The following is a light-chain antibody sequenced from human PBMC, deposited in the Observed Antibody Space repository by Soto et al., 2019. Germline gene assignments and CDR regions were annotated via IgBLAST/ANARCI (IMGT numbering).Light chain of an antibody. V-gene: IGLV1-44*01. CDR2: NNN. CDR1: SSNIGMNT. CDR3: GAWDGSLKGYV. J-gene: IGLJ1*01. Sequence: QSVLTQPPSVSGTPGQRVTISCSGRSSNIGMNTVNWYQQLPGTAPKVLIHNNNQRPSGVPDRFSGSTSGTSASLAISGLQSEDEAAYYCGAWDGSLKGYVFGTGTKVTVL.